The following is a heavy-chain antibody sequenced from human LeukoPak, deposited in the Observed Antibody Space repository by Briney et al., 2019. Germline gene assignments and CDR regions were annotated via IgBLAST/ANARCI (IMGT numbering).Heavy chain of an antibody. J-gene: IGHJ4*02. CDR2: IYSNGIT. CDR1: GGSISNYY. D-gene: IGHD3-10*01. Sequence: SETLSLTCTVSGGSISNYYWSWIRQPPGKGLEWIGYIYSNGITNYNPSLRSRVTMSVDTSKHQFSLSLKSVTAADTAVYYCARHISSGGTYAYFDFWGQGALVTVSS. V-gene: IGHV4-59*08. CDR3: ARHISSGGTYAYFDF.